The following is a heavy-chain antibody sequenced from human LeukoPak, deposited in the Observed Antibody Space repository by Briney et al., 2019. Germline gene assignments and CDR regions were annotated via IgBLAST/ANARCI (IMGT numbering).Heavy chain of an antibody. CDR1: GGSISSYY. V-gene: IGHV4-59*01. J-gene: IGHJ1*01. D-gene: IGHD5-18*01. CDR2: IYYSGST. CDR3: ARLDTALSSIQI. Sequence: SETLSLTCTVSGGSISSYYWSWIRQPPGKGLEWIGYIYYSGSTNSNPSLKSRVTISVDTSKNQVSLKLSSVTAADTAVYYCARLDTALSSIQIWGQGTLVSVSS.